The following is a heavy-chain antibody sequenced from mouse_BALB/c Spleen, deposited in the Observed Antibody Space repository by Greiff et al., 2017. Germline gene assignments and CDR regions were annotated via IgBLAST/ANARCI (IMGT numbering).Heavy chain of an antibody. Sequence: VKLQESGPGLVAPSQSLSITCTVSGFSLTGYGVNWVRQPPGKGLEWLGMIWGDGSTDYNSALKSRLSISKDNSKSQVFLKMNSLQTDDTARYYCARAGYYGYTAWFAYWGQGTLVTVSA. CDR1: GFSLTGYG. V-gene: IGHV2-6-7*01. CDR3: ARAGYYGYTAWFAY. CDR2: IWGDGST. J-gene: IGHJ3*01. D-gene: IGHD1-2*01.